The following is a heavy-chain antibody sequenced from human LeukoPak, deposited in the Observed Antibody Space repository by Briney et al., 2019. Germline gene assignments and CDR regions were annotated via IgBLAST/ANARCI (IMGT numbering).Heavy chain of an antibody. V-gene: IGHV3-7*01. D-gene: IGHD3-22*01. Sequence: GGSLRLSCAASGFTFSSYWMSWVRQAPGKGLEWVANIKQDGSEKYYVDSVKGRFTISRDNAKNSLYLQMNSLRAEDTAVYYCAREGSSGYYSPDALDIWGQGTMVTVSS. CDR2: IKQDGSEK. J-gene: IGHJ3*02. CDR1: GFTFSSYW. CDR3: AREGSSGYYSPDALDI.